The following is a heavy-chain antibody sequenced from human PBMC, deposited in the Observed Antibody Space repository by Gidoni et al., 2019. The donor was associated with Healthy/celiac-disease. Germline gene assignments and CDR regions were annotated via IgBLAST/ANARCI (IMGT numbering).Heavy chain of an antibody. CDR2: ISYDGSNK. V-gene: IGHV3-30*18. CDR1: GFTFSSYG. J-gene: IGHJ4*02. Sequence: QVQLVESGGGVVQPGRSLRLSCAASGFTFSSYGMHWVRQAPGKGLEWVAVISYDGSNKYYADSVKGRFTISRDNSKNTLYLQMNSLRAEDTAVYYCAKIIATEESFDYWGQGTLVTVSS. D-gene: IGHD6-13*01. CDR3: AKIIATEESFDY.